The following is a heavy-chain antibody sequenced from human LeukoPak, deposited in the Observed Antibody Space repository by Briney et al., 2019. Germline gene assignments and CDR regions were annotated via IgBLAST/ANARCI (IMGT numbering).Heavy chain of an antibody. V-gene: IGHV4-59*06. J-gene: IGHJ4*02. D-gene: IGHD5-12*01. CDR2: IYYSGST. CDR1: GGSISSYY. Sequence: SETLSLTCTVSGGSISSYYWSWIRQHPGKGLEWIGYIYYSGSTYYNPSLKSRVTISVDTSKNQFSLKLSSVTAADTAVYYCARTRGYSGYEDFDYWGQGTLVTVSS. CDR3: ARTRGYSGYEDFDY.